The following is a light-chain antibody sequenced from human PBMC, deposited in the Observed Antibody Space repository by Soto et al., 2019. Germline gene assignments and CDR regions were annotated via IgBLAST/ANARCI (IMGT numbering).Light chain of an antibody. J-gene: IGKJ3*01. CDR2: GAS. CDR3: QQYSASPRT. V-gene: IGKV3-15*01. CDR1: HSVSSD. Sequence: EIVMTQSPATLSVSPGERATLSCRASHSVSSDLAWYQQKPGQAPRLLIYGASTRAIGIPARFSGSGSGTEFTLTISSLQSEDSAVYYCQQYSASPRTFGPGTKVDIK.